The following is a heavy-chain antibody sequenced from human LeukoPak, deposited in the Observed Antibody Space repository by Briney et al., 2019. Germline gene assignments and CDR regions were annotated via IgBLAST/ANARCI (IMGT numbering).Heavy chain of an antibody. D-gene: IGHD3-10*01. J-gene: IGHJ4*02. V-gene: IGHV3-23*01. CDR1: GFTFSSYA. CDR2: ISGSGGST. CDR3: AKTHYGSGSLDY. Sequence: GGSLRLSCAASGFTFSSYAMSWVRQAPGKGLEWVSAISGSGGSTYYADSVKGRFTISRDNSKNTLYLQMNSLRAEDTAVYYFAKTHYGSGSLDYWGQGTLVTVSS.